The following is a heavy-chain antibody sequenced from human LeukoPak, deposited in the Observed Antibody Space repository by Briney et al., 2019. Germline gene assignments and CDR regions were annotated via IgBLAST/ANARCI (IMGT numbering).Heavy chain of an antibody. Sequence: PSETLSLTCTVSGGSISSYYWSWLRQPAGKGLEWIGRIYTSGSTNYNSSLKSRVTMSVDTSKNQFSLKLSSVTAADTAVYYCARERRDSSGSFDYWGQGTLVTVSS. V-gene: IGHV4-4*07. CDR1: GGSISSYY. CDR3: ARERRDSSGSFDY. CDR2: IYTSGST. D-gene: IGHD3-22*01. J-gene: IGHJ4*02.